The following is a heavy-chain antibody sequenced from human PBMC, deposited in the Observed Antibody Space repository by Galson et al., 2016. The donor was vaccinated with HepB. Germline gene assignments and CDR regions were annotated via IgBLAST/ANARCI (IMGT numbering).Heavy chain of an antibody. D-gene: IGHD4-11*01. CDR3: ARGRPQVSEYYYMDV. Sequence: SVKVSCKASGGTFSRNVISWVRQAPGLGLEWMGGIIPLLRTPNYAQRFRGRLTITADESTSTAYMELSSLRSEDTAVYYCARGRPQVSEYYYMDVWGKGTTVTVSS. J-gene: IGHJ6*03. CDR2: IIPLLRTP. CDR1: GGTFSRNV. V-gene: IGHV1-69*13.